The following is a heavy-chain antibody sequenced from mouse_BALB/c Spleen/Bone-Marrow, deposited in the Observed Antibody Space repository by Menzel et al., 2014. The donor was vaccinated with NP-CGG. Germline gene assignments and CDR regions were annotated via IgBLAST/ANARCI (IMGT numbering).Heavy chain of an antibody. V-gene: IGHV5-6-5*01. CDR2: ISSGGST. D-gene: IGHD1-1*01. CDR1: GFTFSSYA. CDR3: ARDGSSYYAMDY. J-gene: IGHJ4*01. Sequence: EVKLEESGGGLVKPGGSLKLSCAASGFTFSSYAMSWVRQTPEKRLEWVASISSGGSTYYPDSVKGRFTISRDNARNILYLRMSSLRSEDTAMYYCARDGSSYYAMDYWGQGTSVTVSS.